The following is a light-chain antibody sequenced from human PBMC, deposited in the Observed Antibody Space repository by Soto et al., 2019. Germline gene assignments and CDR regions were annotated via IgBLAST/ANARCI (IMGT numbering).Light chain of an antibody. CDR3: QQLNFYPIT. CDR1: QGLSSY. CDR2: AAS. V-gene: IGKV1-9*01. Sequence: DIPLTQSPSFLSASVGDRVTITCRASQGLSSYLAWYQQKPGKAPELLIYAASTLQSGVPSRFSGSGSGTEFTLTISSLQPEDFATYFCQQLNFYPITFGQGTRLEIK. J-gene: IGKJ5*01.